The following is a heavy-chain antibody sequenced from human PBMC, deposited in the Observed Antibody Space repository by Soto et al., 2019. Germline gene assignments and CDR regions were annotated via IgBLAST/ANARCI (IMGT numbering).Heavy chain of an antibody. CDR3: ARGPQGGYSYGTFDY. CDR1: GFTVSSNY. CDR2: IYSGGST. D-gene: IGHD5-18*01. Sequence: TVGSLRLSCAASGFTVSSNYMSWVRQAPGKGLEWVSVIYSGGSTYYADSVKGRFTISRDNSKNTLYLQMNSLRAEDTAVYYCARGPQGGYSYGTFDYWGQGTLVTVSS. J-gene: IGHJ4*02. V-gene: IGHV3-53*01.